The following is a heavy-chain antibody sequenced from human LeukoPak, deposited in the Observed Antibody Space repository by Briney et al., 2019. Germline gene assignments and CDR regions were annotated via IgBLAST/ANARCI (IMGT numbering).Heavy chain of an antibody. Sequence: EGSLRLSCVASGFSLSSYWMSWVRQAPGGGREWVANIKQEGSQKHYVDSVKGRFTISKDNAKNSLYLQMNRLRAEDTALYYCAGGPVTTMTQFDYWGQGTLVTVSS. CDR2: IKQEGSQK. CDR1: GFSLSSYW. D-gene: IGHD4-17*01. V-gene: IGHV3-7*03. CDR3: AGGPVTTMTQFDY. J-gene: IGHJ4*02.